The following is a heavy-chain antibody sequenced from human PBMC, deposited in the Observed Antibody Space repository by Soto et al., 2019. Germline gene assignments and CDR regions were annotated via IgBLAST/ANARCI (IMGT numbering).Heavy chain of an antibody. J-gene: IGHJ4*02. CDR1: GGSFSGYY. Sequence: QVQLQQWGAGLLKPSETLSLTCAVYGGSFSGYYWSWIRQPPGKGLEWIGEINHSGRTNYNPSLKSRVTISVDTSKNQFSLKLSSVTAADTAVYYCAREYGDYGVIDYWGQGTLVTVSS. V-gene: IGHV4-34*01. CDR3: AREYGDYGVIDY. CDR2: INHSGRT. D-gene: IGHD4-17*01.